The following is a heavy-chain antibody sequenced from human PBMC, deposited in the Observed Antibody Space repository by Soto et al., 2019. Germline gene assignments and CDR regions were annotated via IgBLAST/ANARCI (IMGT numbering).Heavy chain of an antibody. CDR2: MNPNSRNT. Sequence: QVQLVQSGAEVKKPGASVKVSCKASGYTFTSYDINWVRQATGQGLEWMGWMNPNSRNTGYAQKFQGRATMTRNTSTLTPDMDLSSARSEDTAVLCCAREVVSSIDCWGQGTPVTVSS. CDR3: AREVVSSIDC. D-gene: IGHD2-15*01. J-gene: IGHJ4*02. V-gene: IGHV1-8*01. CDR1: GYTFTSYD.